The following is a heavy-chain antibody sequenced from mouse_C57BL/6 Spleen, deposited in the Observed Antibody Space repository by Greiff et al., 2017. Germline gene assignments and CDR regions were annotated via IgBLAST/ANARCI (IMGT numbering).Heavy chain of an antibody. CDR1: GFNIKDYY. J-gene: IGHJ1*03. V-gene: IGHV14-2*01. D-gene: IGHD2-5*01. Sequence: EVKLMESGAELVKPGASVKLSCTASGFNIKDYYMHWVKQRTEQGLEWIGRIDPEDGETKYAPKFQGKATITADTSSNTAYLQLSSLTSEDTAVYYCARSISNHWYFDVWGTGTTVTVSS. CDR3: ARSISNHWYFDV. CDR2: IDPEDGET.